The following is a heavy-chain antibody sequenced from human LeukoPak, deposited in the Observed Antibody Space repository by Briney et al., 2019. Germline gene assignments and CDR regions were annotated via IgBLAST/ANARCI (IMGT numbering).Heavy chain of an antibody. V-gene: IGHV1-8*01. D-gene: IGHD3-9*01. J-gene: IGHJ4*02. CDR3: ASSSILTGSHFDY. CDR2: MNPNSGNT. Sequence: ASVKVSCKASGYTFTSYDINWVRQATGQGLEWMGWMNPNSGNTGYAQKFQGRVTMTRNTSISTAYMELSSLRSEDTAVYYCASSSILTGSHFDYWGQGTLVTVSS. CDR1: GYTFTSYD.